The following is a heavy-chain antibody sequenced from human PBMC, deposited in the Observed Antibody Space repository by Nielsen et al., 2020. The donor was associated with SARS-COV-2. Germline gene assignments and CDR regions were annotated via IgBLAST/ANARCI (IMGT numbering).Heavy chain of an antibody. J-gene: IGHJ6*02. CDR3: AKGRHYRSSTSCFDYYYYGMDV. D-gene: IGHD2-2*01. Sequence: GESLKISCAASGFTFSSYAMSWVRQAPGKGLEWVSAISGSGGSTYYADSVKGRFTISRDNSKNTLYLQMNSLRAEDTAVYYCAKGRHYRSSTSCFDYYYYGMDVWGQGTTVTVSS. CDR1: GFTFSSYA. CDR2: ISGSGGST. V-gene: IGHV3-23*01.